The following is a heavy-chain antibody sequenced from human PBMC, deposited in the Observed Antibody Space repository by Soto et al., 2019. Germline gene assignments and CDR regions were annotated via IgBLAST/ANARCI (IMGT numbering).Heavy chain of an antibody. Sequence: EVQLVESGGGLVQPGGSLRLSCAASGFTVSSNYMSWVRQAPGKGLEWVSVIYSGGSTYYADSVKGRLTISRDNAKNTQNLQMNSLRAEDTAVYYCASSSDILTGYYLDYWGQGTLVTVSS. CDR1: GFTVSSNY. CDR2: IYSGGST. J-gene: IGHJ4*02. D-gene: IGHD3-9*01. CDR3: ASSSDILTGYYLDY. V-gene: IGHV3-66*01.